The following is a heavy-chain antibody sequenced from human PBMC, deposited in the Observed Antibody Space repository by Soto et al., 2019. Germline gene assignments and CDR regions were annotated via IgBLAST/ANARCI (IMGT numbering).Heavy chain of an antibody. CDR1: GGAISDARFY. V-gene: IGHV4-39*01. D-gene: IGHD1-26*01. CDR3: ARQKWEQPKWFDP. J-gene: IGHJ5*02. CDR2: IYYTGTT. Sequence: QLQLQESGPGLVKPSETLSLTCSLSGGAISDARFYWGWIRQSPGRGLEWIGSIYYTGTTFFNPSLQSRVTISVDTSENQCSLKLYSVTAADTALYFCARQKWEQPKWFDPWGQGTLVIVSP.